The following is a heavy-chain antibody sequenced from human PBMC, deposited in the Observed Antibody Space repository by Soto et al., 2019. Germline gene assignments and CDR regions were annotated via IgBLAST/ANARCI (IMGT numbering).Heavy chain of an antibody. CDR2: IYYSGST. CDR1: EGSSISHD. Sequence: SQTLPLSWTVAEGSSISHDGRWIRQPPGKGLEWIGYIYYSGSTNYNPSLKSRVTISVDTSKNQFSLKLSSVTAADTAVYYCARTNLNYYYYYGMDVWGQGTTVTVSS. CDR3: ARTNLNYYYYYGMDV. J-gene: IGHJ6*02. V-gene: IGHV4-59*11.